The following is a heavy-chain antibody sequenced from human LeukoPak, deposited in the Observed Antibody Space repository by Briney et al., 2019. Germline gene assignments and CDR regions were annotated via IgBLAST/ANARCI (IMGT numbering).Heavy chain of an antibody. CDR3: ALYFYDSSGYPSFDF. CDR2: ISSSGSTI. V-gene: IGHV3-48*02. D-gene: IGHD3-22*01. Sequence: PGGSLRLSCEVSGLTFSRHAMNWVRQAPGKRLEWVSYISSSGSTIYYTDSVKGRFTISRDNAKNSLYLQMNSLRDEDTALYYCALYFYDSSGYPSFDFWGQGTLVTVSS. J-gene: IGHJ4*02. CDR1: GLTFSRHA.